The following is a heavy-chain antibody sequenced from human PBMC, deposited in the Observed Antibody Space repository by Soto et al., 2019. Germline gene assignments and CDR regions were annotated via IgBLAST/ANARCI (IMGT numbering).Heavy chain of an antibody. V-gene: IGHV3-30-3*01. CDR1: GFTFSSYA. J-gene: IGHJ6*02. D-gene: IGHD3-3*01. CDR2: ISYDGSNK. CDR3: ARDGNDFWSGYYYWYGMDV. Sequence: PGGSLRLSCAASGFTFSSYAMHWVRQAPGKGLEWVAVISYDGSNKYYADSVKGRFTISRDNSKNTLYLQMNSLRAEDTAVYYCARDGNDFWSGYYYWYGMDVWGQGTTVTVS.